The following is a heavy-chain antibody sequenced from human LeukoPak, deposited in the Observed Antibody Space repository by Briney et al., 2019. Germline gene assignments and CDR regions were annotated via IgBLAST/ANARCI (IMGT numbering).Heavy chain of an antibody. CDR2: INPNSGDT. J-gene: IGHJ4*02. CDR3: ATHINWNYAGILDY. V-gene: IGHV1-2*06. CDR1: GYTFTSYG. D-gene: IGHD1-7*01. Sequence: GASVKVSCKASGYTFTSYGISWLRQAPGQGLEWMGRINPNSGDTKFAQKFQGRVTMSRDTSLSTAYMELSRLTSDDTAVYFCATHINWNYAGILDYWGQGALVTVSS.